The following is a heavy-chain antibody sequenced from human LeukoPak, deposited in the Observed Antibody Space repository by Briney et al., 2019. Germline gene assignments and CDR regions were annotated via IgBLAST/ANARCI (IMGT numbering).Heavy chain of an antibody. V-gene: IGHV3-53*01. CDR3: ARAWGSSFIFDY. CDR2: IYSGGST. Sequence: PGGSLRLSCAASGFTVSSNYMSWVRQAPGKGLEWVSVIYSGGSTYYADSVKGRFTISRDNSKNTLCLQMNSLRAEDTAVYYCARAWGSSFIFDYWGQGTLVTVSS. CDR1: GFTVSSNY. D-gene: IGHD6-13*01. J-gene: IGHJ4*02.